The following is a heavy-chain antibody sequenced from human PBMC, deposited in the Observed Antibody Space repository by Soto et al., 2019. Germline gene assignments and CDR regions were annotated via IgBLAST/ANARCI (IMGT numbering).Heavy chain of an antibody. CDR1: GYTFTSYA. V-gene: IGHV1-3*01. CDR2: INAGNGNT. D-gene: IGHD3-9*01. J-gene: IGHJ4*02. CDR3: ARDDYDILTGYLERPFDY. Sequence: GASVKVSCKASGYTFTSYAMHWVRQAPGQRLEWMGWINAGNGNTKYSQKFQGRVTITRDTSASTAYMELSSLRSEDTAVYYCARDDYDILTGYLERPFDYWGQGTLVTVSS.